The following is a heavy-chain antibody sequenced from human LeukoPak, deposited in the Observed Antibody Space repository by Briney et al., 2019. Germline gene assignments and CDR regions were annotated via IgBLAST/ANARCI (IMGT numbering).Heavy chain of an antibody. CDR1: GYTFTSYA. CDR3: ARDPSRLRVVPAPRAYYYMDV. Sequence: ASVKVSCKTSGYTFTSYAMHWVRQAPGQRLEWMGWINAGNGNTKYSQKFQGRVTMTRDTSTSTVYMELSSLRSEDTAVYYCARDPSRLRVVPAPRAYYYMDVWGKGTTVTVSS. J-gene: IGHJ6*03. CDR2: INAGNGNT. D-gene: IGHD2-2*01. V-gene: IGHV1-3*01.